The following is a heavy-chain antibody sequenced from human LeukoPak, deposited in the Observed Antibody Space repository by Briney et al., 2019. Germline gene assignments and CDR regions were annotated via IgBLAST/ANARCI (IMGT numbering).Heavy chain of an antibody. CDR3: ARRGNYYGSRGWFDP. V-gene: IGHV4-34*01. CDR1: GGSFSGYY. D-gene: IGHD3-10*01. Sequence: NTSETLSLTCAVYGGSFSGYYWSWLRQPPGKGLEWIGEINHSGSTNYNPSLKSRVTISVDTSKNQFSLKLSSVTAADTAVYYCARRGNYYGSRGWFDPWGQGTLVTVSS. J-gene: IGHJ5*02. CDR2: INHSGST.